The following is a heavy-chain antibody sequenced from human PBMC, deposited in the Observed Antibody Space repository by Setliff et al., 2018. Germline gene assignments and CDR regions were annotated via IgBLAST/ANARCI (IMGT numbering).Heavy chain of an antibody. CDR2: IYHSGST. CDR3: AATPYYFGSGSDY. D-gene: IGHD3-10*01. V-gene: IGHV4-38-2*02. CDR1: GYSISSGYY. J-gene: IGHJ4*02. Sequence: SETLSLTCTVSGYSISSGYYWGWIRQPPGKGLEWIGSIYHSGSTYYNPSLKSRVTMSIDTSKNQFSLKLNSVTAADMAVYYCAATPYYFGSGSDYWGQGTLVTVSS.